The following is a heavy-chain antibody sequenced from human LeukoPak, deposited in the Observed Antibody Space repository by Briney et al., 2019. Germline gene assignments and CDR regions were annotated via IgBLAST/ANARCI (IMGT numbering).Heavy chain of an antibody. CDR1: GYTFTSYA. J-gene: IGHJ4*02. Sequence: ASVTVSCKASGYTFTSYAMHWVRQAPGQRLEWMGWINAGNGNTKYSQEFQGRVTITRDTSASTAYMELSSLRSEDMAVYYCARDPDWYASYYFDYWGQGTLVTVSS. D-gene: IGHD3-9*01. CDR2: INAGNGNT. CDR3: ARDPDWYASYYFDY. V-gene: IGHV1-3*03.